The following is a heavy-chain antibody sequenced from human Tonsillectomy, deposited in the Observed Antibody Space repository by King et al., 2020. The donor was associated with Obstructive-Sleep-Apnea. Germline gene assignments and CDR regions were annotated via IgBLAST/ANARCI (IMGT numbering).Heavy chain of an antibody. CDR3: ASYCSGGSCYFHDAFDI. CDR2: IKQDGSEK. J-gene: IGHJ3*02. CDR1: GFTFSSYW. Sequence: VQLVESGGGLVQPGGSLRLSCAASGFTFSSYWMSWVRQAPGKGLEWVANIKQDGSEKYYVDSVKGRFTISRDNAKNSLYLQMNSLRAEDTAVYYCASYCSGGSCYFHDAFDIWGQGTMVTVSS. D-gene: IGHD2-15*01. V-gene: IGHV3-7*01.